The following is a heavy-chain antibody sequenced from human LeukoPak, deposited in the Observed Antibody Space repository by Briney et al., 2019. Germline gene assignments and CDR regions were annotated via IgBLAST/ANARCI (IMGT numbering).Heavy chain of an antibody. Sequence: PGGSLRLSCAASGFTFSSYGMHWVRQAPGKGLEWVAVISYDGSNKYYADSVKGRFTISRDNSKNTLFLQMNSLRAEDTAVYYCAKDSRSFDWSLASPDYWGQGTLVTVSS. CDR1: GFTFSSYG. CDR2: ISYDGSNK. D-gene: IGHD3-9*01. V-gene: IGHV3-30*18. CDR3: AKDSRSFDWSLASPDY. J-gene: IGHJ4*02.